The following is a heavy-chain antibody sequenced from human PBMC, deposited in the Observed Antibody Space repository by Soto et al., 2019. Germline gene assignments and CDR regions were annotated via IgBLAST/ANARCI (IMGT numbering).Heavy chain of an antibody. CDR3: GKVLVGATGHTDSDS. J-gene: IGHJ4*02. CDR1: GGSIYRSGYY. V-gene: IGHV4-39*01. D-gene: IGHD2-15*01. Sequence: SETLSLTCTVSGGSIYRSGYYWGWIRQPPGRGLERIGNIDYNGVTYSNPSLKSRVTISRDTSKNQFSLKLTSVTAADTALYYCGKVLVGATGHTDSDSWGPGTLVTVSS. CDR2: IDYNGVT.